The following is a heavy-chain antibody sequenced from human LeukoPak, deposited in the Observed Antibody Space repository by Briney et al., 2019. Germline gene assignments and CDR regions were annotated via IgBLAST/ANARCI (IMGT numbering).Heavy chain of an antibody. Sequence: SSETLSLTCTVSGGSISIISSSTYYWGWIRQAPGKGLEWIGSLYYGENSHYNPSLKSRATLSVDTSNNQFSLKLTSVTAADAAVYFCARQLPTAAADTRGYFGYWGQGTVVTVSS. CDR3: ARQLPTAAADTRGYFGY. CDR1: GGSISIISSSTYY. J-gene: IGHJ4*02. V-gene: IGHV4-39*01. CDR2: LYYGENS. D-gene: IGHD6-25*01.